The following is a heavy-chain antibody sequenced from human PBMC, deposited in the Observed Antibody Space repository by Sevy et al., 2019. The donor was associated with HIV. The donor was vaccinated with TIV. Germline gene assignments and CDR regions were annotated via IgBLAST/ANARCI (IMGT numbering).Heavy chain of an antibody. V-gene: IGHV1-18*01. Sequence: ASVKVSCKASGYTFTSYGISWVRQAPGQGLEWMGWISAYNGNTNYAQKLQGRVTMTTDTSTSTAYMELRSLRSDDTAVYYCVRGSYGSGSYNYYYGMDVWGQGTTVTVSS. J-gene: IGHJ6*02. CDR1: GYTFTSYG. D-gene: IGHD3-10*01. CDR3: VRGSYGSGSYNYYYGMDV. CDR2: ISAYNGNT.